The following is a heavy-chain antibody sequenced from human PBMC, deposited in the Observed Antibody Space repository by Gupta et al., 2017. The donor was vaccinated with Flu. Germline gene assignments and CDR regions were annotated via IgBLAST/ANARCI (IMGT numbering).Heavy chain of an antibody. CDR3: AKVASNLGRKYFDY. J-gene: IGHJ4*02. Sequence: EVQLLESGGRVVQPGGSLRLSCVASGFPFASHAMPWVRQAPGKGLEWVSDMTGSNGKTTDARSVKGRFTISRENSKNTIYLQINSLRLEDTALYFCAKVASNLGRKYFDYWGPGTLLTVSS. V-gene: IGHV3-23*01. CDR1: GFPFASHA. CDR2: MTGSNGKT. D-gene: IGHD3-16*01.